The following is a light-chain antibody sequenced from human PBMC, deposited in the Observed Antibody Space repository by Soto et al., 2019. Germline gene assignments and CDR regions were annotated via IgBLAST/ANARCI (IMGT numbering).Light chain of an antibody. J-gene: IGKJ1*01. Sequence: EIVLTQSPGTLSLSPGERATLSCRASQSLDSSYLAWYQQKPGQAPRPLIYGASSRATGLPDMFSGSGSGTDFTLTISRMEPEDFALYYCLQYGSSPRTFGQGTKVEVK. CDR2: GAS. V-gene: IGKV3-20*01. CDR1: QSLDSSY. CDR3: LQYGSSPRT.